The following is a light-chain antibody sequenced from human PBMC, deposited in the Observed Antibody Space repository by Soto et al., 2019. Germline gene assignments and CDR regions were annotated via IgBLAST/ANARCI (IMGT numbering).Light chain of an antibody. J-gene: IGKJ5*01. CDR2: DAS. Sequence: EIVLTQSPATLSLSPGERATLSCRASQSVSSYLAWYQQKPGQAPRLLIYDASNRATGIPARFSGSGSGTDFTLTISSLEPEDIATYYCQQYENFPVTFGQGTRLESK. CDR1: QSVSSY. CDR3: QQYENFPVT. V-gene: IGKV3-11*01.